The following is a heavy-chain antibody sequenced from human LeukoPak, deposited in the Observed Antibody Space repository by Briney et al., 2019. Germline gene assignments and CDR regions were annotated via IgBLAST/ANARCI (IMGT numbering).Heavy chain of an antibody. D-gene: IGHD3-10*01. CDR3: ARYYGSGSSLNWFDP. CDR1: GGSISNYY. Sequence: SETLSLTCTVSGGSISNYYWSWIRQPPGMGLEWIGYTYYSGSTNYNPSLKSRVTISVDTSKNQFSLKLSSVTAADTAVYYCARYYGSGSSLNWFDPWGQGTLVTVSS. J-gene: IGHJ5*02. V-gene: IGHV4-59*08. CDR2: TYYSGST.